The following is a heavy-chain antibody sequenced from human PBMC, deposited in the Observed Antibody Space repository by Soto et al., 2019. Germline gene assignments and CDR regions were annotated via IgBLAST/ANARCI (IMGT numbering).Heavy chain of an antibody. CDR1: GFTFSSYS. CDR2: ISSSSSYI. V-gene: IGHV3-21*01. D-gene: IGHD5-18*01. J-gene: IGHJ6*02. Sequence: GGSLRLSCAASGFTFSSYSMNWVRQAPGKGLEWVSSISSSSSYIYYADSVKGRFTISRDNAKNSLYLQMNSLRAEDTAVYYCARGGRSGYSYGADYYYYGMDVWGQGTTVTVSS. CDR3: ARGGRSGYSYGADYYYYGMDV.